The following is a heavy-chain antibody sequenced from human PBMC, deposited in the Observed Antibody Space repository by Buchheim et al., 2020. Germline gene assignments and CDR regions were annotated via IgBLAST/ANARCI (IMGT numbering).Heavy chain of an antibody. CDR1: KFTFSSYW. CDR2: ISSSSSTI. D-gene: IGHD3-22*01. Sequence: EVQLVESGGGLVQPGGSLRLSCAASKFTFSSYWMSWVRQAPGKGLEWVSYISSSSSTIYYADSVKGRFTISRDNAKNLLYLQMNSLRDEDTAVYYCARDGGYDSSGYYIAYYYYGMDVWGQGTT. V-gene: IGHV3-48*02. J-gene: IGHJ6*02. CDR3: ARDGGYDSSGYYIAYYYYGMDV.